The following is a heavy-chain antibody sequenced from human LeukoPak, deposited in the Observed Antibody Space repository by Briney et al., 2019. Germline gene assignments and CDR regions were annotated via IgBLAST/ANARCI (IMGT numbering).Heavy chain of an antibody. CDR3: ARDYQLLSPMFDY. CDR2: IWYDGSNK. J-gene: IGHJ4*02. V-gene: IGHV3-33*08. D-gene: IGHD2-2*01. Sequence: PGGSLRLSCAGSGFTFINYWMTWVRQAPGKGLEWVAVIWYDGSNKYYADSVKGRFTISRDNSKNTLYLQMNSLRAEDTAVYYCARDYQLLSPMFDYWGQGTLVTVSS. CDR1: GFTFINYW.